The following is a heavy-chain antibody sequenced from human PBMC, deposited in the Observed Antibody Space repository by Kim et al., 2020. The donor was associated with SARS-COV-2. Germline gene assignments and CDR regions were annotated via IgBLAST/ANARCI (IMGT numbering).Heavy chain of an antibody. D-gene: IGHD6-19*01. V-gene: IGHV3-23*01. J-gene: IGHJ4*02. Sequence: GGSLRLSCAASGFTFSSYAMSWVRQAPGKGLEWVSAISGSGGSTYYADSVKGRFTISRDNSKNTLYLQMNSLRAEDTAVYYCAKAGRSSGWLGADDYWGQGTLVTVSS. CDR1: GFTFSSYA. CDR2: ISGSGGST. CDR3: AKAGRSSGWLGADDY.